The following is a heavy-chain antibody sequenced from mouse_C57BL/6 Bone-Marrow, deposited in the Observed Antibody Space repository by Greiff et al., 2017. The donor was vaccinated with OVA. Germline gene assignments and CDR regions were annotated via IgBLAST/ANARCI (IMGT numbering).Heavy chain of an antibody. Sequence: VQLQQPGAELVKPGASVKLSCKASGYTFTSYWMQWVKQRPGQGLEWIGEIDPSDSYTNYNQKFKGKATLTVDTSSSTAYMQLSSLTSEDSAVYCCARYYGSSLHWYIDVWGTGTTVTVSS. CDR2: IDPSDSYT. D-gene: IGHD1-1*01. CDR1: GYTFTSYW. J-gene: IGHJ1*03. V-gene: IGHV1-50*01. CDR3: ARYYGSSLHWYIDV.